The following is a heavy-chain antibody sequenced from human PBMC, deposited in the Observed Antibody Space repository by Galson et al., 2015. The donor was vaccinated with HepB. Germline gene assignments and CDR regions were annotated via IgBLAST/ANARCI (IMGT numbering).Heavy chain of an antibody. V-gene: IGHV5-10-1*01. CDR3: ARHKRSSAIYDTSGYYYGLDY. J-gene: IGHJ4*02. Sequence: SGAEVKKPGESLRISCKGSGYSFGSYWISWVRQMPGNGLEWMGRIDPSDSESNYSPSFQGRVTISADKSLNTAYLQWSSLKASDTAMYYCARHKRSSAIYDTSGYYYGLDYWGQGTLVTVSS. D-gene: IGHD3-22*01. CDR2: IDPSDSES. CDR1: GYSFGSYW.